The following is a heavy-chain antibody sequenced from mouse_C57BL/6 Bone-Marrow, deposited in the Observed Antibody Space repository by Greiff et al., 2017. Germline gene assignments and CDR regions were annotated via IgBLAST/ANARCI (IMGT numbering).Heavy chain of an antibody. CDR1: GFTFSSYT. J-gene: IGHJ3*01. Sequence: DVKLVESGGGLVKPGGSLKLSCAASGFTFSSYTMSWVRQTPEKRLEWVATISGGGGNTYYPDSVKGRFTISRDTAKNTLYLQMSSLRSEDTALYYCERNWAWFAYWGQGTLVTVSA. D-gene: IGHD4-1*01. V-gene: IGHV5-9*01. CDR3: ERNWAWFAY. CDR2: ISGGGGNT.